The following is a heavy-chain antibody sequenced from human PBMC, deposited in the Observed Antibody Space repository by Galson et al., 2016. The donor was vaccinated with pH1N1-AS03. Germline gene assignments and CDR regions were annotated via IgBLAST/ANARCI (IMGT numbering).Heavy chain of an antibody. V-gene: IGHV3-48*04. J-gene: IGHJ6*02. CDR1: GFTFSTYT. Sequence: SLRLSCAASGFTFSTYTMNWVRQAPGKGLEWLSYISSSGSTINYADSVKGRFTIARDNADNSLSLQMDNLRPEDTAVYFCASPRGPRKGPYGMDVWGRGTSVIVSS. CDR2: ISSSGSTI. CDR3: ASPRGPRKGPYGMDV.